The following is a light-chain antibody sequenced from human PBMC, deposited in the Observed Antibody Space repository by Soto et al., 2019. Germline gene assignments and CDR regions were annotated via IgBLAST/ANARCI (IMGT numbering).Light chain of an antibody. Sequence: QSALTQPAAVSGSPGQSITISCTGTSSDVGSYNLVSWYQQHPGKAPKLMIYEGSKRPSGVSNRFSGSKSGNTASLAISGLQAEDEADYFCCSYAASSTYVSYVFGTGTKVTV. CDR2: EGS. CDR3: CSYAASSTYVSYV. CDR1: SSDVGSYNL. V-gene: IGLV2-23*01. J-gene: IGLJ1*01.